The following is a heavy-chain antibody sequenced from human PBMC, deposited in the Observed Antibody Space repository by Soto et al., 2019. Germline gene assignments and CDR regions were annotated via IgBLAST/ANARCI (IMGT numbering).Heavy chain of an antibody. CDR1: GDSVTSHY. CDR3: ARARNGHCSSTSCYDYSYMDV. D-gene: IGHD2-2*01. Sequence: SETLSLTCSFSGDSVTSHYLTWIRQSPEKGLEWIGYMHYSGFSHYNPSLKSRLTISVDRSKNQFTLQLSSVTVADTAVYYCARARNGHCSSTSCYDYSYMDVWGKGTTVTVSS. J-gene: IGHJ6*03. V-gene: IGHV4-59*02. CDR2: MHYSGFS.